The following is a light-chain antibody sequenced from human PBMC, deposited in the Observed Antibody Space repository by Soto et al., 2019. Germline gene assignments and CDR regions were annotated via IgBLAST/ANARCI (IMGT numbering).Light chain of an antibody. V-gene: IGKV3-15*01. J-gene: IGKJ1*01. CDR1: QSVRSN. CDR3: QQYNNWPPWT. Sequence: EIVMTQSPATLSVSPGERATLSCRASQSVRSNLAWYQQKPGQAPSLLIYGASTRATGVPARFSGSGSGTELTLTISSLQSEDFAVYYCQQYNNWPPWTFGQGTKVEIK. CDR2: GAS.